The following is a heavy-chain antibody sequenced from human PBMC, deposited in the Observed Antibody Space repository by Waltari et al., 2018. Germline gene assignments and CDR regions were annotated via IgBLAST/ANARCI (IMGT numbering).Heavy chain of an antibody. D-gene: IGHD2-15*01. CDR3: AGFSIGYCSGGSCSGGYFDY. Sequence: QVQLQQWGAGLLKPSETLSLTCAVYGGSFSGYYWSWIRQPPGKGLEWIGEINHSGSTNHNPSLKSRVTSSVDTAKNQFSLKLSSVTAADTAVYYCAGFSIGYCSGGSCSGGYFDYWGQGTLVTVSS. CDR2: INHSGST. V-gene: IGHV4-34*01. J-gene: IGHJ4*02. CDR1: GGSFSGYY.